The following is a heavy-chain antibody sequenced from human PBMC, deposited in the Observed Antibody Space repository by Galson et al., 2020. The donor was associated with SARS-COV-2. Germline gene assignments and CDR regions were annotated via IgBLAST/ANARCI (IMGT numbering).Heavy chain of an antibody. CDR3: AGENPTVERGGAFDI. CDR2: IYYSGST. J-gene: IGHJ3*02. D-gene: IGHD3-16*01. V-gene: IGHV4-31*03. CDR1: GGSISSGGYY. Sequence: SQTLSLTCTVSGGSISSGGYYWSWIRQHPGKGLEWIGYIYYSGSTYYNPSLKSRVTISVDTSKNQFSLKLSSVTAADTAVYYCAGENPTVERGGAFDIWGQGTMVTVSS.